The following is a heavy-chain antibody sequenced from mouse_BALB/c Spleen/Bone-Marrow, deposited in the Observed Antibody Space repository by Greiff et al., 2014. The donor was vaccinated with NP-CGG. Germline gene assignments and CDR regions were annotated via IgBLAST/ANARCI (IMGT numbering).Heavy chain of an antibody. CDR1: GFAFSGYD. CDR2: ISSGGINT. CDR3: ARQRGYAYAMDY. Sequence: EVKLMESGGGLVKPGGSLKLSCAASGFAFSGYDMSWVRQTPEKRLEWVAYISSGGINTYYPDSVKGRFTISRGNAKNTLYLQMNSLKPEDTAMYYCARQRGYAYAMDYWGQGTSVTVSS. V-gene: IGHV5-12-1*01. D-gene: IGHD2-2*01. J-gene: IGHJ4*01.